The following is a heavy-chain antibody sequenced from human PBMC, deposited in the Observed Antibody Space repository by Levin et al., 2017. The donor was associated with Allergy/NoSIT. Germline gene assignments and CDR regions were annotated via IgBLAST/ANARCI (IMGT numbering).Heavy chain of an antibody. D-gene: IGHD6-19*01. CDR1: GYSFTSYW. V-gene: IGHV5-51*01. CDR2: IYPGDSDT. Sequence: GESLKISCKGSGYSFTSYWIGWVRQMPGKGLEWMGIIYPGDSDTRYSPSFQGQVTISVDKSISTAYLQWSSLKASDTAMYYCARITVRVAGTEGAFDIWGQGTMVTVSS. J-gene: IGHJ3*02. CDR3: ARITVRVAGTEGAFDI.